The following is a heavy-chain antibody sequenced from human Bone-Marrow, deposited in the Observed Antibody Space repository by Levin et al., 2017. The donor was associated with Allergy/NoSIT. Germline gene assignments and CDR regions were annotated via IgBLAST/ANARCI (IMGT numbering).Heavy chain of an antibody. V-gene: IGHV3-23*01. CDR3: ATAAAIYYYYYGMDV. CDR1: GFTFSSYA. D-gene: IGHD2-2*02. J-gene: IGHJ6*02. Sequence: GGSLRLSCAASGFTFSSYAMSWVRQAPGKGLEWVSAISGSGGSTYYADSVKGRFTISRDNSKNTLYLQMNSLRAEDTAVYYCATAAAIYYYYYGMDVWGQGTTVTVSS. CDR2: ISGSGGST.